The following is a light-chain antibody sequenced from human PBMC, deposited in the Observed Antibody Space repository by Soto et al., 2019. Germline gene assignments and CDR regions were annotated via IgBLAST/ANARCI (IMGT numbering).Light chain of an antibody. CDR1: QSISSY. J-gene: IGKJ2*01. CDR2: AAS. V-gene: IGKV1-39*01. CDR3: QQSYSTPYT. Sequence: DIQMTQSPSSLSASVGDRVTITCRASQSISSYLNWYQQKPGKAPKLLIYAASSLQSGVASRFSGSGAGTDFTLTISSLQPEEFATYDCQQSYSTPYTFVQGTKLEIK.